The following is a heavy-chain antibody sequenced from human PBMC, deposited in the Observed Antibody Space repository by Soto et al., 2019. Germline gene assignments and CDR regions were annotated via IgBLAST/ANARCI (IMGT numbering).Heavy chain of an antibody. CDR3: ARGRCSSGWYSYFDP. CDR2: ISQSGFT. V-gene: IGHV4-34*01. Sequence: SETLSLTCAVSTESLRGYYWTWIRQSPGKGLEWIGEISQSGFTNYNPSLESRVTLSVDTSKSEFSLHLTSMTAADTALYYCARGRCSSGWYSYFDPWGQGTPVTVSS. CDR1: TESLRGYY. D-gene: IGHD6-19*01. J-gene: IGHJ5*02.